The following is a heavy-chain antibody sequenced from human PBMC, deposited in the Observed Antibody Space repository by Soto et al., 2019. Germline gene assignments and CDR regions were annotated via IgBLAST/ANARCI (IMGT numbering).Heavy chain of an antibody. CDR2: ITTSSAYI. Sequence: EVQLVESGGGLVKPGGSLRLSCAASGFTFNTYDMNWVRQAPGKGLEWVSSITTSSAYIYYADSLKGRITISRDNAKNSLFLQMNSLRAEDTAVYYCVRSGTARLLRPSWFDTWCQGTLVTVSS. J-gene: IGHJ5*02. CDR1: GFTFNTYD. V-gene: IGHV3-21*01. CDR3: VRSGTARLLRPSWFDT. D-gene: IGHD2-21*01.